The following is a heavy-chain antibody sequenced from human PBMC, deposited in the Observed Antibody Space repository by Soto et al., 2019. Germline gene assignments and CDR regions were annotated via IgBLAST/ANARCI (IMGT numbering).Heavy chain of an antibody. CDR3: ARGYSGDIVVVPAAKLAYYGMDV. D-gene: IGHD2-2*01. CDR2: IIPIFGTA. Sequence: GASVKVSCKASGGTFSSYAISWVRRAPGQGLEWMGGIIPIFGTANYAQKFQGRVTITADESTSTAYMELSSLRSEDTAVYYCARGYSGDIVVVPAAKLAYYGMDVWGQGTTVTVSS. CDR1: GGTFSSYA. J-gene: IGHJ6*02. V-gene: IGHV1-69*13.